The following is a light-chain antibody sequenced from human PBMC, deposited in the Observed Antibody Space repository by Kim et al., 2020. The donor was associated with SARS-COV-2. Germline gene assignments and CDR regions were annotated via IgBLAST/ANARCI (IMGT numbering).Light chain of an antibody. Sequence: VSPGERGTLSCRASQSVSNQIAWLQQKPGQAPRLLIHAASIRATGIPDRFSGSGSGTEFTLTINSLQSEDSAVYFCHQYHNWPPLTFGGGTKLEI. CDR3: HQYHNWPPLT. CDR1: QSVSNQ. CDR2: AAS. V-gene: IGKV3-15*01. J-gene: IGKJ4*01.